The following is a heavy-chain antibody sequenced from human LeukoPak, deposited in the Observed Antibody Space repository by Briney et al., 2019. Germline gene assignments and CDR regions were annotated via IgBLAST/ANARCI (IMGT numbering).Heavy chain of an antibody. CDR3: ASYYDSSGNWFDP. CDR2: INHSGST. D-gene: IGHD3-22*01. Sequence: SETLSLTCAVYGGSFSGYYWSWIRQPPGKGLEWIGEINHSGSTNYNPSLKSRVTISVDTSKNQFSLKLSSVTAADTAVYCCASYYDSSGNWFDPWGQGTLVTVSS. V-gene: IGHV4-34*01. J-gene: IGHJ5*02. CDR1: GGSFSGYY.